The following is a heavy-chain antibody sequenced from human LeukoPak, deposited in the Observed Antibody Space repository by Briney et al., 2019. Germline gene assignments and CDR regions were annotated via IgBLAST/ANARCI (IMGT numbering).Heavy chain of an antibody. Sequence: SQTLSLTCAISGDSVSSNSAVWNWIRQSPSRGLEWLGRTYYRSRWYNDYAVSVKSRISVNPDTSKNQLSVQLKSVTPEDKAVYYCTRGGAAAGFDFWGQGTLVTVSS. CDR1: GDSVSSNSAV. D-gene: IGHD6-13*01. CDR2: TYYRSRWYN. CDR3: TRGGAAAGFDF. V-gene: IGHV6-1*01. J-gene: IGHJ4*02.